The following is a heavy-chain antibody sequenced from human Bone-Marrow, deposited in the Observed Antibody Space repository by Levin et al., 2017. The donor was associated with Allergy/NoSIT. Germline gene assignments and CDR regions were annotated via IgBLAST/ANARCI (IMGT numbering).Heavy chain of an antibody. J-gene: IGHJ4*02. CDR2: IYWDDDK. Sequence: QTLSLTCTFSGFSLSTSEVGVGWIRQPPGKALEWLAVIYWDDDKRYSPSLRSRLTITKDTSRNQVVLTMTNMDPVDTATYYCAHRQIMARSFIIDWGSHAFDNWGQGPLVTVSS. CDR1: GFSLSTSEVG. CDR3: AHRQIMARSFIIDWGSHAFDN. V-gene: IGHV2-5*02. D-gene: IGHD3-9*01.